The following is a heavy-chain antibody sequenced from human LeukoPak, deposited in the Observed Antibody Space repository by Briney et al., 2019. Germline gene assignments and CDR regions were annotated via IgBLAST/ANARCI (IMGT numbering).Heavy chain of an antibody. J-gene: IGHJ4*02. CDR1: GFTFSTYS. V-gene: IGHV3-23*01. Sequence: GGSLRLSCAASGFTFSTYSMNWVRQAPGKGLEWVSGISPSGDIKYYVDSVKGRFTVSRDNSKNTLYLQINSLRDEDTAVYYCAKDDAWLQYNDWGQGTLVTVSS. CDR2: ISPSGDIK. D-gene: IGHD5-24*01. CDR3: AKDDAWLQYND.